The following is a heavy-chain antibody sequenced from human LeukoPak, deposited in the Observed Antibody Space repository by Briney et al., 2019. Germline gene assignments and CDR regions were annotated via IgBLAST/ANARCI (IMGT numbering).Heavy chain of an antibody. V-gene: IGHV1-2*02. CDR1: GYTFTGYY. CDR2: INPNSGGT. D-gene: IGHD3-3*01. J-gene: IGHJ4*02. Sequence: ASVTVSCKASGYTFTGYYMHWVRQAPGQGLEWMGWINPNSGGTNYAQKFQGRVTMTRDTSISTAYMELSRLRSDDTAVYYCAATGEDFWSGYYLDYWGQRTLVTVSS. CDR3: AATGEDFWSGYYLDY.